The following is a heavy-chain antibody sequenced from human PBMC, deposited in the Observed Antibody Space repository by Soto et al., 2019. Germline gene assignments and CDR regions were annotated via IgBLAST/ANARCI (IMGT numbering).Heavy chain of an antibody. CDR2: IKQDGSEK. D-gene: IGHD6-13*01. J-gene: IGHJ6*02. Sequence: XVCLRLSCAACGFTFSSYWMSWVRQAPGKGLEWVANIKQDGSEKYYVDSVKGRFTISRDNAKNSLYLQMNSLRAEDTAVYYCAREGKQLVLSDYGMDVWGQRTTVTVSS. CDR1: GFTFSSYW. CDR3: AREGKQLVLSDYGMDV. V-gene: IGHV3-7*01.